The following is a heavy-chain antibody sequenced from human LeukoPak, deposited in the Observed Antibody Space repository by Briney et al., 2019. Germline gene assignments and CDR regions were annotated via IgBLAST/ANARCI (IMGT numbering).Heavy chain of an antibody. D-gene: IGHD3-10*01. CDR2: INHSGST. Sequence: PSETLSLTCAVYGGSFSGYYWSWIRQPPGKGLEWIGEINHSGSTNYNPSLKSRVTISVDTSKNQFSLKLSSVTAADPAVYYCARKAPLVGELSVTVDYWGQETLVTVSS. CDR3: ARKAPLVGELSVTVDY. CDR1: GGSFSGYY. J-gene: IGHJ4*02. V-gene: IGHV4-34*01.